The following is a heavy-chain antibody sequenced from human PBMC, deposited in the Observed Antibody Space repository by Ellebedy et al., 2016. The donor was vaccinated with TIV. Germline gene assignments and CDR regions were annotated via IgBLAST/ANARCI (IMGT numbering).Heavy chain of an antibody. V-gene: IGHV3-74*01. CDR2: INSDGSST. CDR3: ARAGSSGWEAYFDL. J-gene: IGHJ2*01. Sequence: GESLKISCAASGFAFDRFSMHWVRQAPGKGPVWVSRINSDGSSTTYADSVKGRFTISRDNAKNTLYLQMNSLRAEDTAVYYCARAGSSGWEAYFDLWGRGTLVTVSS. CDR1: GFAFDRFS. D-gene: IGHD6-19*01.